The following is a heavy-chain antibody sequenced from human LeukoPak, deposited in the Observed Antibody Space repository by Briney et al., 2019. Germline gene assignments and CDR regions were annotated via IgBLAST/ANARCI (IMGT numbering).Heavy chain of an antibody. D-gene: IGHD6-13*01. V-gene: IGHV1-46*01. CDR2: INPSGGST. J-gene: IGHJ4*02. CDR3: AKVPLIAAPKHFDY. CDR1: GYTFTSYY. Sequence: ASEKVSCKASGYTFTSYYMHWVRQAPGQGLEWMGIINPSGGSTSYAQKFQGRVTMTRDMSTSTVYMELSSLRAEDAAVYYCAKVPLIAAPKHFDYWGQGTLVTVSS.